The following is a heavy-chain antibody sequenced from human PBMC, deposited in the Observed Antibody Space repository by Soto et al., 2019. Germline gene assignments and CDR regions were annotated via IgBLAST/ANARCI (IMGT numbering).Heavy chain of an antibody. D-gene: IGHD2-2*01. CDR2: IFYSGST. V-gene: IGHV4-59*08. CDR1: GVSSSSDS. CDR3: ARLQCSTTSCSLGQ. Sequence: LETLSLTCTVSGVSSSSDSWIWIRQPPGKGLHWMGYIFYSGSTNYNPSLRGRATMSLDTSNNQFSLKLSSVTAADTAVYYCARLQCSTTSCSLGQWGQGTLVTVSS. J-gene: IGHJ4*02.